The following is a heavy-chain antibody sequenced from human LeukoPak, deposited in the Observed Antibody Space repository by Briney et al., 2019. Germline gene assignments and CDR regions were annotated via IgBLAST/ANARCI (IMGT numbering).Heavy chain of an antibody. CDR3: ARQYYYDSSGHNWFDP. D-gene: IGHD3-22*01. Sequence: PSETLSLTCTVSGGSISNSDYYWDWIRQPPGKGLEGIGSINYRGSTYYNPSLESRVTISVDTSKNQFSLKMSSVTAADTAVYYCARQYYYDSSGHNWFDPWGQGTLVTVSS. V-gene: IGHV4-39*01. J-gene: IGHJ5*02. CDR1: GGSISNSDYY. CDR2: INYRGST.